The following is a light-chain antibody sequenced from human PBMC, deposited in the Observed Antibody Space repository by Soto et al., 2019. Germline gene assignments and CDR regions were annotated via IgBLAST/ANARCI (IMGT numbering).Light chain of an antibody. Sequence: DIQMTQSPSSLSASVGDRVTITCRASQGIAKSLAWYQQKPGKAPKLLIYSASTLQSGVPSRFSGSGSGTDFTLTISSLQPEDVATYYCQNYNSAPSTFGQGTKVEIK. V-gene: IGKV1-27*01. CDR3: QNYNSAPST. CDR1: QGIAKS. J-gene: IGKJ1*01. CDR2: SAS.